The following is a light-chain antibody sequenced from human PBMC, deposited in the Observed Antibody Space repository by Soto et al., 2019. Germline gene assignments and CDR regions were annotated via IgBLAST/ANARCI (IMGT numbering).Light chain of an antibody. CDR1: QSISSW. J-gene: IGKJ1*01. CDR3: QQYNSYSHT. Sequence: DIQMTQSPSTLSASVGDRVTITCRASQSISSWLAWYQQKPGKAPKLLIYKASNLESGVPSRFSGSGSGAEFTLTISSLQPDDFATYYCQQYNSYSHTFGQGTKVEIK. CDR2: KAS. V-gene: IGKV1-5*03.